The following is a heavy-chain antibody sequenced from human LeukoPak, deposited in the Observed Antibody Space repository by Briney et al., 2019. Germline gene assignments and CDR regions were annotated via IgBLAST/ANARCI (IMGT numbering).Heavy chain of an antibody. V-gene: IGHV1-46*01. J-gene: IGHJ4*02. CDR3: ARDAEKGYNYFDL. Sequence: ASVKVSCKASGYTFTSHYMHWVRQAPGQGLEWMGIITPSGDTTTYTQKLQGRVTITSDMFTGTVYMELRSLTSEDTAVYYCARDAEKGYNYFDLWGQGTPVVVSS. CDR1: GYTFTSHY. CDR2: ITPSGDTT. D-gene: IGHD5-24*01.